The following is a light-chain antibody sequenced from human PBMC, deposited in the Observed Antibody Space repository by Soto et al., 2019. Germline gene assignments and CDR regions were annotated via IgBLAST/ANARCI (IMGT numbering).Light chain of an antibody. V-gene: IGKV1-5*01. J-gene: IGKJ1*01. CDR2: DAS. CDR3: QQSYDTPWT. CDR1: QSINNR. Sequence: IQMTQSPSTLSASIGDRVTITCRASQSINNRLAWYQQMPGKAPNLLIYDASSLESGVPSRFRGSGSETEFTLTISGLQPDDFATYYCQQSYDTPWTFGQGTKLEIK.